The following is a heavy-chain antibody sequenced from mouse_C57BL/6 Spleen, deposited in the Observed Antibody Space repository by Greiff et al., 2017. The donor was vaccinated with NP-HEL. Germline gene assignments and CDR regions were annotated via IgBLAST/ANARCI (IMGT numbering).Heavy chain of an antibody. V-gene: IGHV1-39*01. J-gene: IGHJ2*01. Sequence: LQESGPELVKPGASVKISCKASGYSFTDYNMNWVKQSNGKSLEWIGVINPNYGTTSYNQKFKGKATLTVDQSSSTAYMQLNSLTSEDSAVYYCASEGGYDETRYYFDYWGQGTTLTVSS. D-gene: IGHD2-2*01. CDR3: ASEGGYDETRYYFDY. CDR1: GYSFTDYN. CDR2: INPNYGTT.